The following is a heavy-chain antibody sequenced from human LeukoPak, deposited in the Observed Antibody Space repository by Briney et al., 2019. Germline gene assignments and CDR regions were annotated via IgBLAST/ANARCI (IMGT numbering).Heavy chain of an antibody. V-gene: IGHV3-30*02. CDR2: IRYDGSNK. J-gene: IGHJ4*02. CDR1: GFTFSSYG. D-gene: IGHD4-23*01. CDR3: AKGPGYGGNSGVDY. Sequence: PGGSLRLSCAASGFTFSSYGMHWVRQAPGKGLEWVAFIRYDGSNKYYADSVKGRFIISRDNSKNTLYLQMNSLRAEDTAVYYCAKGPGYGGNSGVDYWGQGTLVTVSS.